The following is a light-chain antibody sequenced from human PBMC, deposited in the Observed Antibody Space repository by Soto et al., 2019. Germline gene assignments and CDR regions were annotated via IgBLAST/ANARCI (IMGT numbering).Light chain of an antibody. CDR3: CSYTGSSYV. J-gene: IGLJ1*01. V-gene: IGLV2-11*01. Sequence: QYALTQPRSVSGSPGQSVTISCTGTSSDVGDYKYVSWYLQHPGKAPKLIIYDVSERPSGVPDRFSGSKSGNTASLSISGLQAEDEADYYCCSYTGSSYVFGTGTKVTVL. CDR2: DVS. CDR1: SSDVGDYKY.